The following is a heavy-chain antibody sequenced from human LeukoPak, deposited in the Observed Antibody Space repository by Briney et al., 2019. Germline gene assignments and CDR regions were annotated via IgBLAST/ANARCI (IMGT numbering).Heavy chain of an antibody. D-gene: IGHD3-3*01. V-gene: IGHV3-23*01. Sequence: SGGSLRLSCAASGFTFSSYAMSWVRQAPGKGLEWVSAISGSGGRTYYADSVKGRFTISRDNSKNTLYLQMNSLRAEDTAVYYCVSILVEWLLYGAFDIWSEARKASVSS. CDR1: GFTFSSYA. CDR2: ISGSGGRT. J-gene: IGHJ3*02. CDR3: VSILVEWLLYGAFDI.